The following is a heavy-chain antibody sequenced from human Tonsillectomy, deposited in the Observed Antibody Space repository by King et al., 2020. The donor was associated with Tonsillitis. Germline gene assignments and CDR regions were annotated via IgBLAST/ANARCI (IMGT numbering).Heavy chain of an antibody. D-gene: IGHD2/OR15-2a*01. CDR2: INPSGTGT. V-gene: IGHV1-46*01. CDR3: AREGGSFRHFYL. Sequence: QFQLVQSGAEVKEPGASLKVSCKASGYSFTNYYMHWVRQAPGQRLEWMGLINPSGTGTGYAQNFQGRITMTRDMSTGTDYMELSSLRSDDTAVYYCAREGGSFRHFYLWGRGTLVTVSS. J-gene: IGHJ2*01. CDR1: GYSFTNYY.